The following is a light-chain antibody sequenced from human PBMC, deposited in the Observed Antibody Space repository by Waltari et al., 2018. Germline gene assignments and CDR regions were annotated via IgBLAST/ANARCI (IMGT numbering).Light chain of an antibody. J-gene: IGLJ3*02. Sequence: WYQQNPGQPPKLMIYDVTKRPSGVPGRFSGSRSGNTASLTISGLQAEDEADYYCCSYAGSYIWVFGGGTKLTVL. CDR3: CSYAGSYIWV. CDR2: DVT. V-gene: IGLV2-11*01.